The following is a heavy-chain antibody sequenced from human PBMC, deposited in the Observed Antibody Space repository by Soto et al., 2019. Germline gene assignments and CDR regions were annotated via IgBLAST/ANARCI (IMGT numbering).Heavy chain of an antibody. V-gene: IGHV1-2*02. CDR1: GYAFTDYY. CDR3: ARSSFSYSSSSPVYY. Sequence: ASVKVSCKASGYAFTDYYIHWVRQAPGHGLEWMGWINPNRAGTNYAQEFQGRFTMTRDRAIRTAYMELSRLRSDDTALYYCARSSFSYSSSSPVYYWGNGTLVTVYS. D-gene: IGHD6-6*01. CDR2: INPNRAGT. J-gene: IGHJ4*01.